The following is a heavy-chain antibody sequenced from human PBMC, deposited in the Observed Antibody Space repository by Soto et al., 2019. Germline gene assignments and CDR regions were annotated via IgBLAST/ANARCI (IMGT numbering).Heavy chain of an antibody. CDR1: GFTFSSYA. CDR3: ARDLHYCSGGSRPDFPPTCFQH. V-gene: IGHV3-30-3*01. J-gene: IGHJ1*01. CDR2: ISYDGSNK. Sequence: AGGSLRLSCAASGFTFSSYAMHWVRQAPGKGLEWVAVISYDGSNKYYADSVKGRFTISRDNSKNTLYLQMNSLRAEDTAVYYCARDLHYCSGGSRPDFPPTCFQHWAQGTLVTVSS. D-gene: IGHD2-15*01.